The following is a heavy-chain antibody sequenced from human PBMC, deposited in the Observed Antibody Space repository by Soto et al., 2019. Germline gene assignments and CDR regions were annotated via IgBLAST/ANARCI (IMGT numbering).Heavy chain of an antibody. V-gene: IGHV3-30*18. CDR1: GSTFSSYG. CDR2: ISYDGSNK. Sequence: QVQLVESGGGVVQPGRSLRLSCAASGSTFSSYGMHWVRQAPGKGLEWVAVISYDGSNKNYADSVKGRFTISRDNSKNTQYLQMNSLRAEDTAVYYCAKEVWSGPMDVWGQGTTVTVSS. D-gene: IGHD3-3*01. CDR3: AKEVWSGPMDV. J-gene: IGHJ6*02.